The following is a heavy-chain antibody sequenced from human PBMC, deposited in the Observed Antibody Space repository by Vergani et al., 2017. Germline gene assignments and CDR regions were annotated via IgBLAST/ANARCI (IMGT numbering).Heavy chain of an antibody. V-gene: IGHV3-30-3*01. J-gene: IGHJ2*01. CDR3: ARDRLRYCSSTSCYKGFDL. D-gene: IGHD2-2*02. Sequence: QVQLVESGGGVVQPGRSLRLSCAASGFTFRSYAMHWVRQAPGKGLEWVAVISYDGSNKYYADSVKGRFTISRDNSKNTLYLQMNSLRAEDTAVYYCARDRLRYCSSTSCYKGFDLWGRGTLVTVSS. CDR2: ISYDGSNK. CDR1: GFTFRSYA.